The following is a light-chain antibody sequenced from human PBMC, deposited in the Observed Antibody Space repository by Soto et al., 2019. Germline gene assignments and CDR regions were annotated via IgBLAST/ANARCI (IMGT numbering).Light chain of an antibody. CDR2: EVT. CDR3: SSYAASNNFYFV. V-gene: IGLV2-8*01. Sequence: QSVLTQPPSASGSPGQSFTISCTGTNSDVGGYNYVSWYQQYPGRAPKLMIYEVTKRPSGVPDRFSGSKSGNTASLTVSGIQAEDEADYYCSSYAASNNFYFVFGGGTKLTVL. J-gene: IGLJ3*02. CDR1: NSDVGGYNY.